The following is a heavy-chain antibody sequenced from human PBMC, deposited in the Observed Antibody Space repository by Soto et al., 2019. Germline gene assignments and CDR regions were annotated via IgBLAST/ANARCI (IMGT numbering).Heavy chain of an antibody. Sequence: GESLKISCKGSGYSFTSYWIGWVRQMPGKGLEWMGIIYPGDSDTRYSPSFQGQVTISADKSISTAYLQWSSLKASDTAMYYCARRVSGRGYCSSTSCYSRETGWFDPWGQGTLVTVSS. CDR2: IYPGDSDT. J-gene: IGHJ5*02. D-gene: IGHD2-2*01. V-gene: IGHV5-51*01. CDR3: ARRVSGRGYCSSTSCYSRETGWFDP. CDR1: GYSFTSYW.